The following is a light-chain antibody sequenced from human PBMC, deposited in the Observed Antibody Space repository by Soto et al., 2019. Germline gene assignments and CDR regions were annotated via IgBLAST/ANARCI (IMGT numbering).Light chain of an antibody. CDR2: EGR. Sequence: QAASVSGSPGQSITISCTGTASDVGSSNLVSWYQQYPGKAPKLIIYEGRRRPSGVSGRFSGSKSGNTASLTISGLQAEDEADYYCCSFASSSTFYVFGTGTKLTVL. CDR3: CSFASSSTFYV. CDR1: ASDVGSSNL. J-gene: IGLJ1*01. V-gene: IGLV2-23*01.